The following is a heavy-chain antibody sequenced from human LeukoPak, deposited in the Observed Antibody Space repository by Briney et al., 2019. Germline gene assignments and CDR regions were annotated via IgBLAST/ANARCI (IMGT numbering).Heavy chain of an antibody. D-gene: IGHD4-17*01. Sequence: GGSLRLSCAASGFIFSNYGMHWVRQAPGKGLEWVAIISYDGSYKYYTDSVKGRVTISRDNFKDTLYLEMNSLTAEDTAVYFCARDPGYGQYMDCWGQGTLVTVSS. CDR2: ISYDGSYK. CDR1: GFIFSNYG. J-gene: IGHJ4*02. CDR3: ARDPGYGQYMDC. V-gene: IGHV3-30*03.